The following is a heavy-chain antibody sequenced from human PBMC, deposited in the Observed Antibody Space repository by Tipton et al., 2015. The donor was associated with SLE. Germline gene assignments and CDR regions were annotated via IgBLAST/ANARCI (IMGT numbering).Heavy chain of an antibody. CDR1: GGSISSYY. Sequence: TLSLTCTVSGGSISSYYWSWIRQPPGKGLEWIGSIYYSGSTYYNPSLKSRVTISVDTSKNQFSLKLSSVTAADTAVYYCASGSSGYYYFDYWGQGTLVTVSS. V-gene: IGHV4-59*01. CDR3: ASGSSGYYYFDY. J-gene: IGHJ4*02. CDR2: IYYSGST. D-gene: IGHD3-22*01.